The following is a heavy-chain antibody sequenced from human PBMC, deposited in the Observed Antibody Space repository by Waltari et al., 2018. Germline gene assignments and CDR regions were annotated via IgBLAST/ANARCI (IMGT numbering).Heavy chain of an antibody. CDR2: IKQDASEK. V-gene: IGHV3-7*01. CDR1: GFTFNNYW. Sequence: EVQLVESGGGWVPPGGSLRLSCAASGFTFNNYWMTWVRQAPGKGLEWVANIKQDASEKYYVDSVKGRFTISRDNTKNSLYLQMNSLRAEDTAVYYCAASVGVAPNYWGHGTLVTVSS. D-gene: IGHD6-19*01. J-gene: IGHJ4*01. CDR3: AASVGVAPNY.